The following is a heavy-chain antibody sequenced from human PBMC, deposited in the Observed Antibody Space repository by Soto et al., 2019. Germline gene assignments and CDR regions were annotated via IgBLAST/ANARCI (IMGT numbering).Heavy chain of an antibody. CDR2: IREDGSEK. J-gene: IGHJ6*02. D-gene: IGHD1-26*01. CDR3: TRCSGSYAHYYQNGLDV. CDR1: GFTFRSYS. V-gene: IGHV3-7*05. Sequence: GGSLRLSCGASGFTFRSYSMTWVRQAPGKGLEWVANIREDGSEKYYVDSVKGRFTISRDNAKNSLFLQMNSLRAEDTAVYYCTRCSGSYAHYYQNGLDVWGQGTTVTVSS.